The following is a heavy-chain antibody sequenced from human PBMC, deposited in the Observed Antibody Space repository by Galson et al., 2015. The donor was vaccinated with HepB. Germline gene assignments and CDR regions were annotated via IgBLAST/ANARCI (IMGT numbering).Heavy chain of an antibody. V-gene: IGHV5-51*03. D-gene: IGHD1-26*01. Sequence: QSGAEVKKPGQSLKISCKGSGYSFSDYWIAWVRQMPGRGLEWMGIIYPGDYDTTYSPSFQGQVIISADKSISTAYLQWDSLKASDTAMYYCARRAVGAPENDAFDIWGPGTMVTVSS. J-gene: IGHJ3*02. CDR2: IYPGDYDT. CDR3: ARRAVGAPENDAFDI. CDR1: GYSFSDYW.